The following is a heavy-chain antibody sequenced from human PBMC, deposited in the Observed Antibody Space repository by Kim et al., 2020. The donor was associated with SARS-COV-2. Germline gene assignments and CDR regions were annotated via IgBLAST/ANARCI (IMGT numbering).Heavy chain of an antibody. CDR1: GFTFSNAW. J-gene: IGHJ6*02. CDR3: TTGSALLWFGSYGMDV. D-gene: IGHD3-10*01. Sequence: GGSLRLSCAASGFTFSNAWMSWVRQAPGKGLEWVGRIKSKTDGGTTDYAAPVKGRFTISRDDSKNTLYLQMNSLKTEDTAVYYCTTGSALLWFGSYGMDVWGQGTTVTVSS. V-gene: IGHV3-15*01. CDR2: IKSKTDGGTT.